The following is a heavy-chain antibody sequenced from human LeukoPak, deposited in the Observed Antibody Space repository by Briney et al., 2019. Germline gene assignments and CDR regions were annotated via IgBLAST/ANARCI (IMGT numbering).Heavy chain of an antibody. Sequence: QPGGSLRLSCAASGFTFSAYWMHWVRQAPGKGLVWVSRINGDESITSYAESVKGRFIISRDNAKNTVYLQMNSLSAEDTAVYYCARDLELTYYDSSGHDYWGQGTLVTVSS. CDR2: INGDESIT. CDR1: GFTFSAYW. CDR3: ARDLELTYYDSSGHDY. V-gene: IGHV3-74*01. J-gene: IGHJ4*02. D-gene: IGHD3-22*01.